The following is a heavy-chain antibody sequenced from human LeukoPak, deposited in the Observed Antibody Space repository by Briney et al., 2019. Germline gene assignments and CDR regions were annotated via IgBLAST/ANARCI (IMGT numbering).Heavy chain of an antibody. D-gene: IGHD2-15*01. CDR1: GGSFSGYY. J-gene: IGHJ5*02. Sequence: SETLSLTCAIYGGSFSGYYWSWIRQPPGKGLEWIGEINHSGSTNYNPSLKSRVTISVDTSKNQFSLKLSSVTAADTAVYYCALGHCSGGSCYGGFDPWGQGTLVTVSS. CDR2: INHSGST. CDR3: ALGHCSGGSCYGGFDP. V-gene: IGHV4-34*01.